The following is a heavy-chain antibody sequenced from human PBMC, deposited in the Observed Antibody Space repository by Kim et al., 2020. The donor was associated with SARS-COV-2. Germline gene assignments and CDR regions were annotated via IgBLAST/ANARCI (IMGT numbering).Heavy chain of an antibody. CDR3: ARSEGRGSWHQFDY. J-gene: IGHJ4*02. D-gene: IGHD6-13*01. CDR1: SDSISSYY. V-gene: IGHV4-59*01. Sequence: SETLSLTCTVSSDSISSYYCSWIRQLPGKGLEWIGYIYYSGSTNYNPSLNSRVTISWDTSKNQFSLEMTSVTDAYTAVYYCARSEGRGSWHQFDYWGQG. CDR2: IYYSGST.